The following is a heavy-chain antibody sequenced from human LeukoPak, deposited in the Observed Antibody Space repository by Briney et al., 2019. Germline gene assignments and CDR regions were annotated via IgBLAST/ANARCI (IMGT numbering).Heavy chain of an antibody. J-gene: IGHJ4*02. V-gene: IGHV1-2*04. D-gene: IGHD6-6*01. CDR1: GYTFTGYY. CDR3: ARSSGVMSIAARLYLGY. Sequence: ASVKVSCKASGYTFTGYYTHGVRQAPGQGLEWMGWINPNSGGTNCAQKFQGWVTMTRDTSISTAYMELSRLRSDDTAVYYCARSSGVMSIAARLYLGYWGQGTLVTVSS. CDR2: INPNSGGT.